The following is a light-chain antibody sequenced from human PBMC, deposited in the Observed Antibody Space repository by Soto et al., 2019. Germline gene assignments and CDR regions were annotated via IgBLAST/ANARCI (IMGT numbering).Light chain of an antibody. CDR2: SKS. CDR3: QQYGNSPWT. CDR1: QRFGSSN. J-gene: IGKJ1*01. V-gene: IGKV3-20*01. Sequence: EIVLTQAPGTLSLSPGERGTLSCRASQRFGSSNLAWYQQKPGQAPRILIYSKSSRATGIPDRFSGSGSGTDLNLTISRLEPEDFAVYYCQQYGNSPWTCGQGTKVDIK.